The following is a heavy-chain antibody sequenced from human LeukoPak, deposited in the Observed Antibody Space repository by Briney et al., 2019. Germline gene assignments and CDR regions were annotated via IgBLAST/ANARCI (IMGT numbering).Heavy chain of an antibody. CDR3: ARRSGGSGWYYFDY. Sequence: SETLSLTCTVSGGSISSYYWSWIRQPPGKGMEWIGYIYYSGSTNYNPSLKSRVTISVDTSKNQFSLKLSSVTAADTAVYYCARRSGGSGWYYFDYWGQGTLVTVSS. J-gene: IGHJ4*02. D-gene: IGHD6-19*01. CDR1: GGSISSYY. CDR2: IYYSGST. V-gene: IGHV4-59*08.